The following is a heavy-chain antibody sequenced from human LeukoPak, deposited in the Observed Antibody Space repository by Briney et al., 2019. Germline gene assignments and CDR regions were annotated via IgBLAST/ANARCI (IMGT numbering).Heavy chain of an antibody. CDR2: ISSSSSYI. J-gene: IGHJ4*02. Sequence: GGSLRLSCVASGFTFSSYSMNWVRQAPGKGLEWVSSISSSSSYIYYADSVKGRFTISRDNAKNSLYLQMNSLRAEDTAIYYCASRDPCSGGSCYGLGYWGQGTLVTVSS. CDR3: ASRDPCSGGSCYGLGY. CDR1: GFTFSSYS. V-gene: IGHV3-21*04. D-gene: IGHD2-15*01.